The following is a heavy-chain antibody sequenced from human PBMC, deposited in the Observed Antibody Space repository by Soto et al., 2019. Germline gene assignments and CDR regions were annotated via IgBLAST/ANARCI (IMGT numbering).Heavy chain of an antibody. V-gene: IGHV3-33*01. CDR2: IWYDGSNK. J-gene: IGHJ3*02. D-gene: IGHD3-22*01. CDR1: GFTFSSYG. Sequence: GGSLRLSCAASGFTFSSYGMHWVRQAPGKGLEWVAVIWYDGSNKYYADSVKGRFTISRDNSKNTLYLQMNSLRAEDTAVYYCARDFYYDSSRSPFDIWGQGTMVTVSS. CDR3: ARDFYYDSSRSPFDI.